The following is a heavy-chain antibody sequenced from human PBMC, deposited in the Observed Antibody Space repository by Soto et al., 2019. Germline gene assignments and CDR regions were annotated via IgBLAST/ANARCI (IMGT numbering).Heavy chain of an antibody. J-gene: IGHJ6*02. CDR1: GYTFTRSG. V-gene: IGHV1-18*01. CDR2: ISTYNGDT. Sequence: QVQLVQSGAEVKKPGASVKVSCKASGYTFTRSGISWVRQAPGQGLEWMGWISTYNGDTNYAQTFQGRVTMTTDTSTSTGYMELRSLRSDDTAGYYCAREGVAPYYCYGMDVWGQGTPVTVSS. CDR3: AREGVAPYYCYGMDV. D-gene: IGHD5-12*01.